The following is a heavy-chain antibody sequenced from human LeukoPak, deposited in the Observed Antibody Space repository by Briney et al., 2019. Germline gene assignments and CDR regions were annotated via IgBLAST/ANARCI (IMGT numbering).Heavy chain of an antibody. D-gene: IGHD3-3*01. V-gene: IGHV3-53*01. CDR2: VYSGGST. Sequence: GGSLRLSCAASGFTVRNNYMSWVRQAPGKGLEWVSIVYSGGSTYYADSVKGRFTVSRDNSKNTLYLQMNSLRAEDTAVYYCARGSDYDFWSGYYTGISFDYWGQGTLVTVSS. CDR1: GFTVRNNY. CDR3: ARGSDYDFWSGYYTGISFDY. J-gene: IGHJ4*02.